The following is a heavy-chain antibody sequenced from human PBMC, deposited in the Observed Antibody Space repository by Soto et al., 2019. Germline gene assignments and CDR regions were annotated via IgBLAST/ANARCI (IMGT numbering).Heavy chain of an antibody. Sequence: XGSLRLSCAGAGFTFSSYDIHWVRQAPGKGLEWVALISYDGGNEKYTESVKDRFTISRDDSHNVAYLQMSSLRTGDTAMYYCAKDRYSGTYPTDFDYWGQGNLVTVSS. CDR3: AKDRYSGTYPTDFDY. J-gene: IGHJ4*02. D-gene: IGHD1-26*01. CDR2: ISYDGGNE. CDR1: GFTFSSYD. V-gene: IGHV3-30*18.